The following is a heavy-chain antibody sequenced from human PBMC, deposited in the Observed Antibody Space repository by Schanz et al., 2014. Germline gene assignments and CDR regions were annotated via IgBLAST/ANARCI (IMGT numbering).Heavy chain of an antibody. CDR1: GFTFSNYG. CDR2: IRYDGSNK. Sequence: QVQLVESGGGVVQPGGSLRLSCAASGFTFSNYGMHWVRQAPGKGLEWVAFIRYDGSNKYYADSVKGRFTISRDNGKTSLYLQINSWRAGTPPVYFWARDYDGAFSPPRHDAFDVWGQGTVVTVS. D-gene: IGHD3-10*01. CDR3: ARDYDGAFSPPRHDAFDV. J-gene: IGHJ3*01. V-gene: IGHV3-30*02.